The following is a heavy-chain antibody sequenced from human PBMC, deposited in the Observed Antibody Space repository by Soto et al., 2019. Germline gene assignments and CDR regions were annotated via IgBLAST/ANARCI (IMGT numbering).Heavy chain of an antibody. CDR2: IHPSGRT. J-gene: IGHJ4*02. CDR3: ARGGDWAFDY. V-gene: IGHV4-4*02. CDR1: GDSISRDKW. D-gene: IGHD2-21*02. Sequence: QVQMQESGPGLVKPSGTLSLTCGVTGDSISRDKWWTWVRQPPNKGLEWIGEIHPSGRTNYNPSRKSRVGMSVDKSKHQFSLHLRSVTAADTAVYYCARGGDWAFDYWGQGTLVTVSS.